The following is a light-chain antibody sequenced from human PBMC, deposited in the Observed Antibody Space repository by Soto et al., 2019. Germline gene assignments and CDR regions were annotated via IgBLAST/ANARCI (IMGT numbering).Light chain of an antibody. CDR2: DVT. CDR1: SSNVGHYNY. V-gene: IGLV2-11*01. CDR3: CSYECGSSSVV. J-gene: IGLJ2*01. Sequence: QSALTQPRSVSGSPGQSVTISCTGSSSNVGHYNYVSWYQHHPGQAPKIMIYDVTERPSGVPHRFSGSKSGYTASLTISGLEADDEADSYCCSYECGSSSVVFGGGTKLTVL.